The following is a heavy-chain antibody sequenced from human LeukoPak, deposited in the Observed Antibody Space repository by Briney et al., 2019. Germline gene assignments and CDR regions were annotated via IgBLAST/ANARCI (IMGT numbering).Heavy chain of an antibody. CDR3: ARGPRSYCGGDCYFGYFDY. J-gene: IGHJ4*02. Sequence: PSETLSLTCAVYGGSFSGYYWSWIRQPPGKGLEWIGEINHSGSTNYNPSLKSRVTISVDTSKNQFSLKLSSVTAADTAVYYCARGPRSYCGGDCYFGYFDYWGQGTLVTVSS. CDR1: GGSFSGYY. V-gene: IGHV4-34*01. CDR2: INHSGST. D-gene: IGHD2-21*02.